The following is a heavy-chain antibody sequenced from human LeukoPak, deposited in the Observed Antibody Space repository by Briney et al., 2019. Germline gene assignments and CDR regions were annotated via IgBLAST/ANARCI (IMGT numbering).Heavy chain of an antibody. CDR2: IIPIFGTA. CDR3: AGVRHDYGDYGAFDI. D-gene: IGHD4-17*01. CDR1: GDTFSSYA. V-gene: IGHV1-69*05. J-gene: IGHJ3*02. Sequence: GASVKVSCKASGDTFSSYAISWVRQAPGQGLEWMGGIIPIFGTANYAQKFQGRVTITTDESTSTAYMELSSLRSEDTAVYYCAGVRHDYGDYGAFDIWGQGTMVTVSS.